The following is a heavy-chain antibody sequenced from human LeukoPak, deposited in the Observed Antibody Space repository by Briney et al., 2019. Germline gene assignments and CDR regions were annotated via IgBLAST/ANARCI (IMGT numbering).Heavy chain of an antibody. J-gene: IGHJ3*01. CDR1: GFSFSTYA. CDR3: ARESDLSYAFDV. Sequence: GRSLRLSRAASGFSFSTYAMHWVRQAPGKGLEWVALTSFDGSNKYYAASVKGRSTISRDNSKNTLYLQMNSLRAEDTAVYYCARESDLSYAFDVWGQGTMVTVSS. V-gene: IGHV3-30-3*01. CDR2: TSFDGSNK.